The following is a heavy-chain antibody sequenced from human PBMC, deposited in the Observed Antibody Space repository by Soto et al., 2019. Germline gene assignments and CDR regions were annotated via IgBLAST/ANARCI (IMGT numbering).Heavy chain of an antibody. Sequence: QVQLVQSGAEVKKPGSSVKVSCKASGGSFSNFVISWVRQAPGQGLEWMGGIIPNFGTTNYAQKFQGKVTSTADETTRTAYLELSGLTSEDTSVYYCARDVGGDATMRYWGQGTLVTVSS. J-gene: IGHJ4*02. D-gene: IGHD3-16*01. CDR3: ARDVGGDATMRY. V-gene: IGHV1-69*01. CDR2: IIPNFGTT. CDR1: GGSFSNFV.